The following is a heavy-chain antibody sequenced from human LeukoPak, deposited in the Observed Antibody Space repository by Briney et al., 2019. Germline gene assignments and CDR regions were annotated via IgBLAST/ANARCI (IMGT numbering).Heavy chain of an antibody. V-gene: IGHV3-73*01. D-gene: IGHD1-26*01. CDR1: GFTFSGSA. J-gene: IGHJ6*02. Sequence: PGGSLRLSCAASGFTFSGSAMHWVRPTSGKGLEWVGRIRSKANSYATAYAASVKGRFTISRDDSKNTAYLQMNSLKTEDTAVYYCTSNGELLLAYYGMDVWGQGTTVTVSS. CDR2: IRSKANSYAT. CDR3: TSNGELLLAYYGMDV.